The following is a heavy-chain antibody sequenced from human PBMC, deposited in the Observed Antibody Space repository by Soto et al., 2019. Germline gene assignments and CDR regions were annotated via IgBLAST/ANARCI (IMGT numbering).Heavy chain of an antibody. CDR1: GFPFSSYS. CDR3: AKDGAIVVVPAAKVFDY. D-gene: IGHD2-2*01. CDR2: ISSSSSTI. Sequence: GGSMRLSCAASGFPFSSYSMNWVRQAPGKGLEWVSYISSSSSTIYYADSVKGRFTISRDNAKNSLYLQMNSLRDEDTAVYYCAKDGAIVVVPAAKVFDYWGQGTLVTVSS. J-gene: IGHJ4*02. V-gene: IGHV3-48*02.